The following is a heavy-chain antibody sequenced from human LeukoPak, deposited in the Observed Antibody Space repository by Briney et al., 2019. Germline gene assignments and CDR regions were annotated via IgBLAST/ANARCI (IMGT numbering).Heavy chain of an antibody. CDR2: IRQDGNEK. Sequence: GGSLRLSCAASGFTFSSYWMSWVRQAPGKGLEWVANIRQDGNEKYYVDSVKGRFIISRDNAKNSLYLQINSLRAEDTAVYYCARDKGDYDTSGSLFVFGGQGTLVTVSS. V-gene: IGHV3-7*03. CDR1: GFTFSSYW. CDR3: ARDKGDYDTSGSLFVF. J-gene: IGHJ4*02. D-gene: IGHD3-22*01.